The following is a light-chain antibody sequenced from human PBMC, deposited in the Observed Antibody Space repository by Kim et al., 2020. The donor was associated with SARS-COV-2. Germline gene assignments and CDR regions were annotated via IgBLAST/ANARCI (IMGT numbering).Light chain of an antibody. J-gene: IGLJ1*01. Sequence: SYELTQPPSVSVSPGQTASITCSGYKLGDKYVSWYQQKPGQSPVVFIYQDNQRPSGIPERFSGSNSGNTATLTISGTQAMDEADYYCQAWDSCTHNYVFGAGTKGTVL. CDR1: KLGDKY. V-gene: IGLV3-1*01. CDR3: QAWDSCTHNYV. CDR2: QDN.